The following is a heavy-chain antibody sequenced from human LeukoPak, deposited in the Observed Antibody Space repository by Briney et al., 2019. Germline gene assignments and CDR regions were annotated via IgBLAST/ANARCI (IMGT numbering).Heavy chain of an antibody. V-gene: IGHV1-69-2*01. CDR2: IDPEDGET. CDR1: GYIFTDYY. Sequence: ASVKVSCKASGYIFTDYYMHWVQYAPGKGLEWMGRIDPEDGETIYAEKFQGRVSITADTSRDTAYMELTSLRSEDTAVYYCATDRVDRSFDVWGKGTAVSVSS. D-gene: IGHD3-9*01. J-gene: IGHJ6*04. CDR3: ATDRVDRSFDV.